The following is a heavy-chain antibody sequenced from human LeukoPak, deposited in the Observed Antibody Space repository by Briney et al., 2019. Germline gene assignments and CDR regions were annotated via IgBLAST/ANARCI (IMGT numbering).Heavy chain of an antibody. D-gene: IGHD3-10*01. Sequence: PSETLSLTCAVYGGSFSGYYWSWIRQPPGKGLEWIGSIYYGGTTYYNPSLKSRVTMSVDTSKNQFSLKLRSVTAADTTVYYCAKSGNSGFDYWGQGTLVTVSA. CDR2: IYYGGTT. V-gene: IGHV4-34*01. CDR3: AKSGNSGFDY. J-gene: IGHJ4*02. CDR1: GGSFSGYY.